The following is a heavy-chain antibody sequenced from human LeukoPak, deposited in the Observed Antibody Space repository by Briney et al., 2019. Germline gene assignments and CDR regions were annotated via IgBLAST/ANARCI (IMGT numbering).Heavy chain of an antibody. J-gene: IGHJ1*01. V-gene: IGHV1-2*02. CDR3: ARSFDSSGYLSFQH. CDR1: VYTFTVYY. Sequence: ASVTVSFKSSVYTFTVYYMHWVRQAPGQGREWMGWINPNSGGTNYAQKFQDRVTMTRDTSISTAYMELSRLRSDDTAVYYCARSFDSSGYLSFQHWGQGTLVTVSS. D-gene: IGHD3-22*01. CDR2: INPNSGGT.